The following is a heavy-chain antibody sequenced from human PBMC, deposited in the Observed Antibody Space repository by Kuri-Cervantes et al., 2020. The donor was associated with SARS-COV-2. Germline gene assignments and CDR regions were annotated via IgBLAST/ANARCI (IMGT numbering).Heavy chain of an antibody. CDR3: ARTGIAAAGSKFYYYYFYIDV. J-gene: IGHJ6*03. D-gene: IGHD6-13*01. Sequence: GESLKISCAASGFTFSSFAMHWVRQAPGKGLEWVAVLSYDGNDEYYADSVKGRFTISRDNSKNTMYLQMNSLRAEDTAVYFCARTGIAAAGSKFYYYYFYIDVWGKGTTVTVSS. CDR2: LSYDGNDE. CDR1: GFTFSSFA. V-gene: IGHV3-30*04.